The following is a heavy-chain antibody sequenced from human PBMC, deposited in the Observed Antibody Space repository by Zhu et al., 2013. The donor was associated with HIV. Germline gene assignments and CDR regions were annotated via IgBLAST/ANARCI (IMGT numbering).Heavy chain of an antibody. Sequence: QVQLVQSGAEVKKPGSSVKISCKASGGTFITHAMTWVRLAPGQGLEWMGGVIPMFGTTKYAQNFQGRVTITADKFTSTVYMEMSSLRSEDTAVYYCARGSWYYDSSGYRFDPWGQGTLVTVSS. CDR1: GGTFITHA. V-gene: IGHV1-69*06. J-gene: IGHJ5*02. D-gene: IGHD3-22*01. CDR2: VIPMFGTT. CDR3: ARGSWYYDSSGYRFDP.